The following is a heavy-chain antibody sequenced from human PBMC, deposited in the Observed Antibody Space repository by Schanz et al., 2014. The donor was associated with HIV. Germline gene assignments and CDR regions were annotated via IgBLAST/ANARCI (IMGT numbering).Heavy chain of an antibody. CDR1: KFTFNSYA. Sequence: VQLVESGGGVVQPGGSLRLSCAASKFTFNSYAMSWVRQAPGRGLEWVSTVIGSGVRTIYADSVKGRFTISRDNSKNTLSLHMNSLRVEDTAVYYCAKAKGSYSATTFYFDFWGQGTLVTVSS. J-gene: IGHJ4*02. D-gene: IGHD1-26*01. V-gene: IGHV3-23*04. CDR3: AKAKGSYSATTFYFDF. CDR2: VIGSGVRT.